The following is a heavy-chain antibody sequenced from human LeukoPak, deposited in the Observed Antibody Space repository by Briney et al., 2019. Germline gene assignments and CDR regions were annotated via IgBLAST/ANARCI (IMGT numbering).Heavy chain of an antibody. Sequence: VGSQRPSCADSGVASSSYDVNWVQQAAGQGLEGSASIGRTRRYKYYAVSVKGRLTISRDNAMNTLYLQMHSMSAEDRSVYYCAREPTPRYCSGGSCYTDYGMDDWGQGATVTVSS. CDR2: IGRTRRYK. V-gene: IGHV3-21*01. J-gene: IGHJ6*02. D-gene: IGHD2-15*01. CDR3: AREPTPRYCSGGSCYTDYGMDD. CDR1: GVASSSYD.